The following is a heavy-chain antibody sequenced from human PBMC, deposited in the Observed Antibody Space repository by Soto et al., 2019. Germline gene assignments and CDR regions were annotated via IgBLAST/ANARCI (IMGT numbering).Heavy chain of an antibody. V-gene: IGHV3-7*03. CDR2: INKDGTVK. Sequence: PGGSLRLSCAASGFTFNTYWMTWVRQAPGKGLEWVASINKDGTVKNYVEALQDRFTISRDNVKQSLYLQMNSMRADGTAVYYCVGSSGWIFDHWGQGTLVTVSS. J-gene: IGHJ4*02. CDR1: GFTFNTYW. D-gene: IGHD6-19*01. CDR3: VGSSGWIFDH.